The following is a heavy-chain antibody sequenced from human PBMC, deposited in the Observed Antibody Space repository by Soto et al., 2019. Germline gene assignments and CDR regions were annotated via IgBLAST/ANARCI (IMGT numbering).Heavy chain of an antibody. V-gene: IGHV3-33*01. CDR1: GFTFTVYG. CDR3: GRDRTSGYIDF. D-gene: IGHD2-2*01. CDR2: TGHDGTFQ. J-gene: IGHJ4*02. Sequence: QVQLVESGGGVVQPGRSLTLSCAASGFTFTVYGMHWVRQAPGKGLEWVAVTGHDGTFQFCADSVKGRFTVYRDNSGNTLYLRMNSLSAEDTAVYYCGRDRTSGYIDFWGQGTLVIVSS.